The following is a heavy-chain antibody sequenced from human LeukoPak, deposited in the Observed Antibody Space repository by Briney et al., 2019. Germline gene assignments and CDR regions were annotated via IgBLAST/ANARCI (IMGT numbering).Heavy chain of an antibody. CDR1: GFTFGTSW. D-gene: IGHD3-16*02. CDR3: SFSLNF. J-gene: IGHJ4*02. CDR2: INLDGSEI. Sequence: PGGSLRLSCAASGFTFGTSWMDWVRQAPGKGLEWVANINLDGSEIYYVDSVKGRFTISRDNAKNSLYLQMNSLRAEDTAVYYCSFSLNFWGQGTLVTVSS. V-gene: IGHV3-7*01.